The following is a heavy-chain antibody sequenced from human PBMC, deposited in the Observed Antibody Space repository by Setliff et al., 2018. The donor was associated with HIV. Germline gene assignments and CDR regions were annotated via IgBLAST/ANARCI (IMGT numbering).Heavy chain of an antibody. V-gene: IGHV4-39*01. CDR3: ARHRYRFGIDS. Sequence: SETLSLTCTVSGGTISSSDYYWAWIRQPPGKGLEWIGTIDYSGNTYYNASLRSRAIISGDMSKNQFSLNLNSVTASETAVYYCARHRYRFGIDSWGQGALVTVSS. J-gene: IGHJ5*01. CDR2: IDYSGNT. CDR1: GGTISSSDYY. D-gene: IGHD3-16*01.